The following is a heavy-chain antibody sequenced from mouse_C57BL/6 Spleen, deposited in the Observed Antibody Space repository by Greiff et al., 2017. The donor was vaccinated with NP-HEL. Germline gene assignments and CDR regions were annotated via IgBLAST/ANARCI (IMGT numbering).Heavy chain of an antibody. CDR1: GFTFTDYY. CDR3: ARSGGSWCAY. Sequence: EVKLMESGGGLVQPGGSLSLSCAASGFTFTDYYMSWVRQPPGKALEWLGFIRNKANGYTTEYSASVKGRFTISRDNSQSILYLQMNALRAEDSATYYCARSGGSWCAYWGQGTLVTVSA. J-gene: IGHJ3*01. CDR2: IRNKANGYTT. V-gene: IGHV7-3*01.